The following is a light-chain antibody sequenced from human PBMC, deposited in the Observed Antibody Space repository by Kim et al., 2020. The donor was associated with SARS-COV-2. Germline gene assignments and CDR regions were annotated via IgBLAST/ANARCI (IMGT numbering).Light chain of an antibody. J-gene: IGKJ4*01. CDR3: QRYNDYPLT. V-gene: IGKV1-5*03. CDR1: QSVDNL. CDR2: KAS. Sequence: ASVGDRVTFTCRASQSVDNLWAWYQQKPGKAPNLLIHKASTLESGVPSRFSGSASGTESTLTISSLQPDDFATYYCQRYNDYPLTFGGGTKVDIK.